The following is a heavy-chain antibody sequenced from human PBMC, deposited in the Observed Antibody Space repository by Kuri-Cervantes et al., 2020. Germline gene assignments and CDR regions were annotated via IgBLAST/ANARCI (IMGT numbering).Heavy chain of an antibody. CDR3: AGDPGGQLADDALDI. Sequence: SETLSLTCTVSGGSISSGGYYWSWIRQHPGKGLEWIGYIYYSGSTYYNPSLKRRVTISVDTSKNQFSLKLSSVTAADTAVYYCAGDPGGQLADDALDIWGQGTMVTVSS. CDR2: IYYSGST. V-gene: IGHV4-31*03. D-gene: IGHD6-6*01. J-gene: IGHJ3*02. CDR1: GGSISSGGYY.